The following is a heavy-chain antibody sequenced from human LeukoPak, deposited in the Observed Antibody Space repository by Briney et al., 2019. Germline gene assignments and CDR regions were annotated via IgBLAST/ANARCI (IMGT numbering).Heavy chain of an antibody. CDR2: INSDGSST. CDR3: AKDAPLVEWLFDY. Sequence: GGSLRLSCEASGFTFRSYWMHWVRQAPGKGLVWVSRINSDGSSTSYADSVKGRFTISRDNAKNTLYLQMNSLRAEDTAVYYCAKDAPLVEWLFDYWGQGTLVTVSS. CDR1: GFTFRSYW. D-gene: IGHD3-3*01. V-gene: IGHV3-74*01. J-gene: IGHJ4*02.